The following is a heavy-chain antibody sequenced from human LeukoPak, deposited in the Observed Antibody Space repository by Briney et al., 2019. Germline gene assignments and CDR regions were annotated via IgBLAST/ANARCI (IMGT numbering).Heavy chain of an antibody. D-gene: IGHD5-24*01. CDR3: ARHPRSAFDI. Sequence: SGTLSLTCAVSGGSIRNYYRSWVRQPPGKGLEWVGYIFYSGSTNYNPSLKSRVTISVDTSKNQFSLKLSSVTAADTAVYYCARHPRSAFDIWGQGTMVTVSS. V-gene: IGHV4-59*08. CDR2: IFYSGST. J-gene: IGHJ3*02. CDR1: GGSIRNYY.